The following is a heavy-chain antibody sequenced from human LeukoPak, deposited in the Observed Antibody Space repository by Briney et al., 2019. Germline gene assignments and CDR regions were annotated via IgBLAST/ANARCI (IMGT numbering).Heavy chain of an antibody. CDR1: GFTLSNYW. CDR2: INADGSSA. Sequence: QPGGSLRLSCAASGFTLSNYWMHWVRQAPGKGLEWVSRINADGSSANYADSVKGRFTMSRDNAKSMVYLQMDGLRAEDTAVFSCVRQAVSGDSVIAYWGRGGLVTVSS. J-gene: IGHJ4*02. D-gene: IGHD4-17*01. CDR3: VRQAVSGDSVIAY. V-gene: IGHV3-74*01.